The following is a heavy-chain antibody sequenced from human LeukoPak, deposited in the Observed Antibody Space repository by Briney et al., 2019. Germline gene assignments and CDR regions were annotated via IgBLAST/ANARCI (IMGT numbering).Heavy chain of an antibody. J-gene: IGHJ4*02. D-gene: IGHD3-22*01. Sequence: GGSLRLSCAASGFTFSSYSMNWVRQAPGKGLEWVSYISSSSSTIYYADSVKGRFTISRDNAKNSLYLQMNSLRAEDTAVYYCARDLYSSGYYPDYWGQGTLVTVSS. CDR1: GFTFSSYS. CDR2: ISSSSSTI. CDR3: ARDLYSSGYYPDY. V-gene: IGHV3-48*04.